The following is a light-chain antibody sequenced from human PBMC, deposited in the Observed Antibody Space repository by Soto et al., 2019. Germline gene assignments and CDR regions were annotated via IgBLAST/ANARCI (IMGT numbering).Light chain of an antibody. V-gene: IGLV1-47*01. Sequence: QSVLTQPPSASGTPGQRVTISCSGASSNIEVNYVYWYQKLPGTAPRPLIYRNNQRPSGGPDRFSGSKSGTSASLAISALRSEDEADYYCTVWDDSLRGRLFGGGTKLTVL. J-gene: IGLJ2*01. CDR1: SSNIEVNY. CDR2: RNN. CDR3: TVWDDSLRGRL.